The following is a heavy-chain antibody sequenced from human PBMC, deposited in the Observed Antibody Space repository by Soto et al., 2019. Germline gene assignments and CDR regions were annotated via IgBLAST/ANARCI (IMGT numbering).Heavy chain of an antibody. CDR3: ARGYYDSNGQSNTFDI. D-gene: IGHD3-22*01. CDR2: VYYTGST. CDR1: GASIRSSY. Sequence: LSLTCTVSGASIRSSYWSWIRLSPGKGLEWIGYVYYTGSTKYNPSLKSRVTISVDTSKNQFSLKLSSVTAADTAVYYCARGYYDSNGQSNTFDIWGQGTMVTVSS. J-gene: IGHJ3*02. V-gene: IGHV4-59*01.